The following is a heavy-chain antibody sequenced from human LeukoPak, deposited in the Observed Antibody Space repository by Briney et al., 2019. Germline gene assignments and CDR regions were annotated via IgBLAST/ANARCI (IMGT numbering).Heavy chain of an antibody. Sequence: GGSLRLSCAASGFIFNSYGMHWVRQAPGKGLEWVAVISYDGSNKYYADSVKGRFTISRDNSKNTLYLQMNSLRAEDTAVYYCAKDWERGYSSSWYYFDYWGQGTLVTVSS. V-gene: IGHV3-30*18. CDR1: GFIFNSYG. J-gene: IGHJ4*02. CDR3: AKDWERGYSSSWYYFDY. D-gene: IGHD6-13*01. CDR2: ISYDGSNK.